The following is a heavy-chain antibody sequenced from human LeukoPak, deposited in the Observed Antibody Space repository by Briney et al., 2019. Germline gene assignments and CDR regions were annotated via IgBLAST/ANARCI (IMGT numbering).Heavy chain of an antibody. Sequence: PGGSLRLSCAASGFTFSNAWMSWVRQAPGKGLEWVGRIKSKTDGGTTDYAASVKGRFTISRDDSKNTLYLQMNSLKTEDTAVYYCAVSGYSSSWYAFGYWGQGTLVTASS. J-gene: IGHJ4*02. CDR1: GFTFSNAW. CDR3: AVSGYSSSWYAFGY. D-gene: IGHD6-13*01. CDR2: IKSKTDGGTT. V-gene: IGHV3-15*01.